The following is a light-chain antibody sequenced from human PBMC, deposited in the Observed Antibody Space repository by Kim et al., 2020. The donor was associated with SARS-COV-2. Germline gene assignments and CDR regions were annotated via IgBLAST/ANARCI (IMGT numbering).Light chain of an antibody. J-gene: IGKJ4*01. V-gene: IGKV1-39*01. Sequence: DIQMTQSPSPLSASVGDRVTITCRASQSISTNLNWYQQKSGKAPKLLIYAASSLQGGVPSRFSGSGSGTDFTRTISSLQPEDSATYYCQQSNSTPLTFGGGTKVDIK. CDR3: QQSNSTPLT. CDR2: AAS. CDR1: QSISTN.